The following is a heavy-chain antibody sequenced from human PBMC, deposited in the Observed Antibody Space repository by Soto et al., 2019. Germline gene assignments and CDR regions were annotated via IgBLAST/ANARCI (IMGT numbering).Heavy chain of an antibody. CDR2: ISAYNGDT. J-gene: IGHJ6*03. CDR3: ARVRQLVGYCYYYMDV. CDR1: GSTFTNYG. Sequence: QVQLLQYGAEVKKPGASVKVSCKASGSTFTNYGITWVRQAPGQGLAWMGWISAYNGDTHYTQRLQGRVTMTTDTSTSTAYMELRGLRSDDTAVYYCARVRQLVGYCYYYMDVWGKGTTVTVSS. D-gene: IGHD6-6*01. V-gene: IGHV1-18*01.